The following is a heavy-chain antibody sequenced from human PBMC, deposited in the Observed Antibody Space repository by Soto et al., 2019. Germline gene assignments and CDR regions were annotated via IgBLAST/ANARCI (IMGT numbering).Heavy chain of an antibody. CDR2: INSSGST. CDR1: AGSFTTYY. V-gene: IGHV4-34*01. Sequence: QVQLQQWGAGLLKPSETLSLTCAVYAGSFTTYYWSWIRQPPGKGLEWIGEINSSGSTNYNPSLKSRLIISVDTSKNQFSLRLTSVTAADTAVYYCARIRARFSRSAFDIWGQGTMVTVSS. CDR3: ARIRARFSRSAFDI. J-gene: IGHJ3*02. D-gene: IGHD3-10*01.